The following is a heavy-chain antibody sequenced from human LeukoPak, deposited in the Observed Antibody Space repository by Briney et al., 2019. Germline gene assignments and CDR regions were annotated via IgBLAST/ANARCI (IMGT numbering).Heavy chain of an antibody. CDR3: ARGSGLGSSNFDY. D-gene: IGHD3-10*01. Sequence: GGSLRLSCAASGFTFSNAWMSWVRQAPGKGLEWVSSITSSSNYIHYGDSVKGRFTISRDNAKNSLYLQMNSLRAEDTAVYYCARGSGLGSSNFDYWGQGTLVTVSS. V-gene: IGHV3-21*01. CDR1: GFTFSNAW. J-gene: IGHJ4*02. CDR2: ITSSSNYI.